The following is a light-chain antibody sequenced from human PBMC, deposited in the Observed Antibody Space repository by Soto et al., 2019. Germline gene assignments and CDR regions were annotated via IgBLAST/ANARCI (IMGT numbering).Light chain of an antibody. CDR2: EVS. Sequence: QSVLTQPASVSGSPGQSITISCSGSITDIGGYNYVSWYQHHPGKAPKLMIYEVSNRPSGLSNRFSGSKSGNTASLTISGLQAEDEGDYYCSSYTTSNTWVFGGGTKLT. J-gene: IGLJ3*02. CDR3: SSYTTSNTWV. CDR1: ITDIGGYNY. V-gene: IGLV2-14*01.